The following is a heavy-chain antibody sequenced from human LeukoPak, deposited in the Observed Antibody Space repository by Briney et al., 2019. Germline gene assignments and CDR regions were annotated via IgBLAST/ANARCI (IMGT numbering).Heavy chain of an antibody. CDR1: GFSLSTYA. Sequence: GGSLRLSCAASGFSLSTYAIHWVRQAPGKGLEWLTVMSYDGSNEYFADSVRGRFTVSKDNSRNTVYLQMNSLRAEDTAVYYCARSGGVRSNWIHLTPWGRETLVTVSS. CDR3: ARSGGVRSNWIHLTP. D-gene: IGHD5-18*01. CDR2: MSYDGSNE. J-gene: IGHJ4*02. V-gene: IGHV3-30-3*01.